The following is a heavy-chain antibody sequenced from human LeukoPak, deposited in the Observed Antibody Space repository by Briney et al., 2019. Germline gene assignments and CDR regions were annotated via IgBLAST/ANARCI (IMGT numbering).Heavy chain of an antibody. V-gene: IGHV1-18*01. CDR2: ISAYNGNT. CDR1: GYTFTSYG. CDR3: ARGAHYDSSGYFGY. Sequence: ASVKVSCKASGYTFTSYGISWARQAPGQGLEWMGWISAYNGNTNYAQKLQGRVTMTTDTSTSTAYMELRSLRSDDTAVYYCARGAHYDSSGYFGYWGQGTLVTVSS. D-gene: IGHD3-22*01. J-gene: IGHJ4*02.